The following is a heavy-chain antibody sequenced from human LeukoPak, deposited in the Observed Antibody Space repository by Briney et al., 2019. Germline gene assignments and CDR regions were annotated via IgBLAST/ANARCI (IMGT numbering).Heavy chain of an antibody. J-gene: IGHJ6*03. V-gene: IGHV3-33*07. Sequence: PGVSLRLSCAASGFTFRQYCMYWGRHPPATGEGGGAVIWYDGSRKYYGDSVKGRFTMSRDSSENTLYLQMSSLRAEDSAVYYCAKGERQQLPYYLYYYIDVWGKGTTVTVSS. CDR1: GFTFRQYC. D-gene: IGHD6-13*01. CDR2: IWYDGSRK. CDR3: AKGERQQLPYYLYYYIDV.